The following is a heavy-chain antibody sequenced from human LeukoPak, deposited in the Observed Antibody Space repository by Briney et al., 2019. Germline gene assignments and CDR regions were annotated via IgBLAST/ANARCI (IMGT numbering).Heavy chain of an antibody. D-gene: IGHD2-15*01. CDR3: ARNPYCSGGSCYGGPHY. Sequence: EGSLRLSCAASGFTFSSYAMSWVRQAPGKGLEWVSAISGSGGSTYYADSVKGRFTISRDNSKNTLYLQMNSLRAEDTAVYYCARNPYCSGGSCYGGPHYWGQGTLVTVSS. V-gene: IGHV3-23*01. CDR2: ISGSGGST. CDR1: GFTFSSYA. J-gene: IGHJ4*02.